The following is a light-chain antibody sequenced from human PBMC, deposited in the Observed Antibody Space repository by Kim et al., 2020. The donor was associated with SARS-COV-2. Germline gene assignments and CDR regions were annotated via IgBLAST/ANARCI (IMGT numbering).Light chain of an antibody. J-gene: IGKJ1*01. CDR2: GAS. CDR1: QSVSSN. CDR3: QQYNNWPPT. V-gene: IGKV3-15*01. Sequence: EVLMTQSPATLSVSPGERATLSCRASQSVSSNLAWYQQKPGQAPRLLLYGASTRATGLPARFSGSGSGTEFTLTISSLQSEDFAVYYCQQYNNWPPTFAQGTKVDIK.